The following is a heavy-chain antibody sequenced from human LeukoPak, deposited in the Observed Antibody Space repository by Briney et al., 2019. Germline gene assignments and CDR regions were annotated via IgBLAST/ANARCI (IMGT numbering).Heavy chain of an antibody. V-gene: IGHV3-30*03. D-gene: IGHD5-12*01. CDR3: ARVTGHSGYDLKY. CDR1: GFTFSSYG. Sequence: QPGRSLRLSCAASGFTFSSYGMHWVRQAPGKGLEWVAVISYDGTNKFYAESVKGRFTISRDNSKNTLYVQMNSLRHEDTAVYYCARVTGHSGYDLKYWGQGALVTVSS. J-gene: IGHJ4*02. CDR2: ISYDGTNK.